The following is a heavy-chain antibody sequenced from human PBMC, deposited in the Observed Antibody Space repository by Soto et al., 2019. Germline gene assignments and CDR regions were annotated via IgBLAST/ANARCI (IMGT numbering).Heavy chain of an antibody. Sequence: QVQLVQFGDEVKKPGSSVMVSCRASGGTFSSYAISWVRQSPGQGLEWMGGIIPIFGTANYAQKFQGRVTIHADESTSTAYMELSSLRSEDTAVYYCARGIKGYGRNRNPLDVWGQGTTVTVSS. J-gene: IGHJ6*02. D-gene: IGHD1-20*01. V-gene: IGHV1-69*01. CDR1: GGTFSSYA. CDR3: ARGIKGYGRNRNPLDV. CDR2: IIPIFGTA.